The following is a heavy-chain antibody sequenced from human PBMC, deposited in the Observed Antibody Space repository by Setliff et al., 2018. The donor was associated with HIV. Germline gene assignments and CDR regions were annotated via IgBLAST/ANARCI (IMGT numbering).Heavy chain of an antibody. D-gene: IGHD3-9*01. CDR3: AKISPRGYSDITTGRLTDPFDV. Sequence: ETLSLTCTVSDSAMDSYYWSWVRQSPGRGLEYIGYIYWTGKTDYNSSLKSRVTISLDTSGNQFSLKLNSVTGADTAVYYCAKISPRGYSDITTGRLTDPFDVWGPGTMVTVSS. J-gene: IGHJ3*01. CDR1: DSAMDSYY. V-gene: IGHV4-59*12. CDR2: IYWTGKT.